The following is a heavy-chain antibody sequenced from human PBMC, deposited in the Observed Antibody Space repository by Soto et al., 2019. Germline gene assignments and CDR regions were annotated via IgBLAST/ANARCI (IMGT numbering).Heavy chain of an antibody. V-gene: IGHV1-18*01. D-gene: IGHD3-16*01. Sequence: ASVKVSCKASGFRCSDYGFNGLRRAPGQGLEWMGWISAFNGNTETAQGLQDRVTMTTDSSTTTAHMDLTNLTTDDTAIYYCARSYYLADAFDVWGQGTMVTVSS. CDR2: ISAFNGNT. CDR3: ARSYYLADAFDV. J-gene: IGHJ3*01. CDR1: GFRCSDYG.